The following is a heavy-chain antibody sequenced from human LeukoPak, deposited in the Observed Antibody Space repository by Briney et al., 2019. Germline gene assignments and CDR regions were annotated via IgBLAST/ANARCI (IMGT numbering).Heavy chain of an antibody. CDR2: ISSSSSTI. J-gene: IGHJ3*02. CDR3: ARDVLLWFGELLEQTDAFDI. D-gene: IGHD3-10*01. Sequence: GGSLRLSCAASGFTFSSYSMNWVRQAPGKGLEWVSYISSSSSTIYYADSVKGRFTISRDNAKNSLYLQMNSLRAEDTAVYYCARDVLLWFGELLEQTDAFDIWGQGTMVTVSS. V-gene: IGHV3-48*01. CDR1: GFTFSSYS.